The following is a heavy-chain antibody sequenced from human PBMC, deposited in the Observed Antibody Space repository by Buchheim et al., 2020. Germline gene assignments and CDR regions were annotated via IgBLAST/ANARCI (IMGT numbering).Heavy chain of an antibody. CDR2: IRYGGSNK. CDR1: GFTFSSYG. CDR3: AKDRGYYDSSGYYYY. V-gene: IGHV3-30*02. Sequence: QVQLVESGGGVVQPGRSLRLSCAASGFTFSSYGMHWVRQAPGKGLEWVAFIRYGGSNKYYADSVKGRFTISRDNSKNTLYLQMNSLRAEDTAVYYCAKDRGYYDSSGYYYYWGQGTL. J-gene: IGHJ4*02. D-gene: IGHD3-22*01.